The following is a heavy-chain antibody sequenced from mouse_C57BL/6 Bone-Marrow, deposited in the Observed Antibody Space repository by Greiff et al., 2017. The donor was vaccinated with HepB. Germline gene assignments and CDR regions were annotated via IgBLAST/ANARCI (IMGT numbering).Heavy chain of an antibody. D-gene: IGHD1-1*01. CDR1: GFTFSSYG. CDR2: ISSGGSYT. V-gene: IGHV5-6*01. Sequence: EVKVVESGGDLVKPGGSLKLSCAASGFTFSSYGMSWVRQTPDKRLEWVATISSGGSYTYYPDSVKGRFTISRDNAKNTLYLQMSSLKSEDTAMYYCARPYYGSSYYAMDYWGQGTSVTVSS. CDR3: ARPYYGSSYYAMDY. J-gene: IGHJ4*01.